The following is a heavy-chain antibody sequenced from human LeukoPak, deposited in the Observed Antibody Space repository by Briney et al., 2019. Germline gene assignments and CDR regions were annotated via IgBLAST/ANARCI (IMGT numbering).Heavy chain of an antibody. CDR2: ISWNSGSI. J-gene: IGHJ4*02. V-gene: IGHV3-9*01. D-gene: IGHD2-2*01. CDR1: GFTFDDYA. CDR3: AKDSRSSTCCYQD. Sequence: PGRSLRLSCAASGFTFDDYAMHWVRQAPGKGLEWVSGISWNSGSIGYADSVKGRFAISRDNAKNSLYLQMNSLTTEDTALYYRAKDSRSSTCCYQDWGQGTLVTVSS.